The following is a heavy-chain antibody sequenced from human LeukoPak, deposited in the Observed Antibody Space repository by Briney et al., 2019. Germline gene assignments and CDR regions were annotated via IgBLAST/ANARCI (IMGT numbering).Heavy chain of an antibody. V-gene: IGHV3-64*01. CDR3: ARSTDGDYDTFLDY. CDR1: GFTFSSYA. CDR2: ISSNGGST. Sequence: GGSLRLSCAASGFTFSSYAMHWVRQAPGKGLEYVSAISSNGGSTYYANSVKGRFTISRDNSKNTLYLQMGSLRAEDMAVYYCARSTDGDYDTFLDYWGQGTLVTVSS. J-gene: IGHJ4*02. D-gene: IGHD4-17*01.